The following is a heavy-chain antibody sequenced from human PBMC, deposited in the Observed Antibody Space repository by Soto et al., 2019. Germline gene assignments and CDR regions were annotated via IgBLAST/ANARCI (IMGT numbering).Heavy chain of an antibody. J-gene: IGHJ5*02. CDR3: ARVVAVASTPYNWFDP. Sequence: ETLCPTCTVSGASISSYYWSWIRQPPGKGLEWIGYIYYSGSTNYNPSLQSRVTISVDTSKNQFSLELSSVTAADTAVYYCARVVAVASTPYNWFDPWGQGTLVTVYS. V-gene: IGHV4-59*01. D-gene: IGHD2-15*01. CDR1: GASISSYY. CDR2: IYYSGST.